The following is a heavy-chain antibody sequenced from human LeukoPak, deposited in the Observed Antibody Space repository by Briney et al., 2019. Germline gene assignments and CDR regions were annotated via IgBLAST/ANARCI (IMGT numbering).Heavy chain of an antibody. CDR3: AREDYGGKFDP. CDR1: GFTFSSYS. V-gene: IGHV3-21*01. Sequence: GGSLRLSCAASGFTFSSYSMNWVRQAPGKGLEWVSSISTSSSYIYYADSVKGRFTISRDNAKNSLYLQMNSLRAEDTAVYYCAREDYGGKFDPWGQGTLVTVSS. J-gene: IGHJ5*02. CDR2: ISTSSSYI. D-gene: IGHD4-23*01.